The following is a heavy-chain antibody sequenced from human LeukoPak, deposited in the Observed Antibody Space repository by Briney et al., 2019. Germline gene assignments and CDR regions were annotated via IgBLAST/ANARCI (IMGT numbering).Heavy chain of an antibody. Sequence: PGESLKISCKGSGYSFTSYWIGWVRQMPGKGLEWMGIIYPGDSDTRYSPSFQGQVTISADKSISTAYLQWSSLKASDTAMYYCARPAGSGWPHDAFDIWGQGTMVTVSS. D-gene: IGHD6-19*01. J-gene: IGHJ3*02. CDR2: IYPGDSDT. CDR1: GYSFTSYW. V-gene: IGHV5-51*01. CDR3: ARPAGSGWPHDAFDI.